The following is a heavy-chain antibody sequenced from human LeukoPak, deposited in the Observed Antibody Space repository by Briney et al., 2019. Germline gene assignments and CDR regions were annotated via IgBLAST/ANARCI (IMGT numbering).Heavy chain of an antibody. J-gene: IGHJ5*02. Sequence: GGSLRLSCAASGFTLSNYDMNWVRQAPGKGLEWVSSISSSSRYIYYKDSVRGRFTISRDDAKNSIYLEMNSLRAEDTAVYYCARADCSSSTCYLRRSWFDPWGQGTLVTV. CDR3: ARADCSSSTCYLRRSWFDP. V-gene: IGHV3-21*01. CDR2: ISSSSRYI. D-gene: IGHD2-2*01. CDR1: GFTLSNYD.